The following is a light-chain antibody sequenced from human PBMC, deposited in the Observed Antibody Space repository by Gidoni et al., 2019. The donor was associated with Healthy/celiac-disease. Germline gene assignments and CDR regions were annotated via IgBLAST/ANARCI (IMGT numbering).Light chain of an antibody. CDR2: DAS. CDR1: QSVSSY. J-gene: IGKJ4*01. Sequence: EIVLTQSQANLSLSPGERATLTCRASQSVSSYLAWYQQTPVQVPRLLIYDASNRATGIPARFSGSASVTDFTLTISSLEPEDFAVYYCQQRSNWPLTFGGWTKVEIK. V-gene: IGKV3-11*01. CDR3: QQRSNWPLT.